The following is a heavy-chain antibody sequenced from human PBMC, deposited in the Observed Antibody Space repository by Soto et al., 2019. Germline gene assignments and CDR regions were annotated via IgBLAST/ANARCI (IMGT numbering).Heavy chain of an antibody. CDR2: IIPIFGTT. CDR3: ARVVVITGFDP. Sequence: GASVKVSCKASGGTFSSYAISWVRQAPGQGLEWMGGIIPIFGTTNYAQKFQGRVTITADESTSTAYMELSSLRSEDTAMYYCARVVVITGFDPWGQGTLVTVSS. D-gene: IGHD3-22*01. V-gene: IGHV1-69*13. CDR1: GGTFSSYA. J-gene: IGHJ5*02.